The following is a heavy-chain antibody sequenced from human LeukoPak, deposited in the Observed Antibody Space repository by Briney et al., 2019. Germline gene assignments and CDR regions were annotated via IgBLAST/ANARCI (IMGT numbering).Heavy chain of an antibody. V-gene: IGHV1-2*02. Sequence: ASGKVSCKAPGYTFTGYYMHWVRQAPGQGLEWMGWINPNSGGTNYAQKFQGRVTMTMDTSISTAYMELSRLRSDDTAVYYCARDLITLGGPAYYFDYWGQGTLVTVSS. CDR3: ARDLITLGGPAYYFDY. CDR2: INPNSGGT. J-gene: IGHJ4*02. CDR1: GYTFTGYY. D-gene: IGHD1-14*01.